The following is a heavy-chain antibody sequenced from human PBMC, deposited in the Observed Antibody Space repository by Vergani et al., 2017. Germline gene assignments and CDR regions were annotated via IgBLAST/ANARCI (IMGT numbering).Heavy chain of an antibody. Sequence: QVQLVQSGAEVKKPGASVKVSCKASGYTFTSYYMHWVRQAPGQGLEWMGGFDPEDGETIYAQKFRGRVTMTEDTSTDTAYMDLSSLRSDDTAVYYCATDARIVGLTLYDYWGQGTLVTVSS. J-gene: IGHJ4*02. CDR2: FDPEDGET. CDR3: ATDARIVGLTLYDY. V-gene: IGHV1-24*01. D-gene: IGHD1-26*01. CDR1: GYTFTSYY.